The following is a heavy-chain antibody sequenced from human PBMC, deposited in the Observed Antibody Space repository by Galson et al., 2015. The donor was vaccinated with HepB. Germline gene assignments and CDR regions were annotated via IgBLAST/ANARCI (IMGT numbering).Heavy chain of an antibody. CDR1: GYTFTSYG. J-gene: IGHJ4*02. CDR2: ISGYSGNT. CDR3: ARDTPIIGTPSSHDY. V-gene: IGHV1-18*01. Sequence: SVKVSCKASGYTFTSYGISWVRQAPGQGLEWMGWISGYSGNTKYAQRLQGRVTMTTDRSTSTAYMELRSLRSDDTAVYYCARDTPIIGTPSSHDYWGQGTLVTVSS. D-gene: IGHD1-7*01.